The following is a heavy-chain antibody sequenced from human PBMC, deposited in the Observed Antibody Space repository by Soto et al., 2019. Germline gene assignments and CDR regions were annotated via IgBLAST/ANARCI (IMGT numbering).Heavy chain of an antibody. V-gene: IGHV3-74*01. CDR1: GFTFSSHW. CDR3: VRGHVRGNDRRFDY. Sequence: EVQLAESGGGLVQPGGSLRLSCAASGFTFSSHWMHWVRQAPGKGLVWVSRIIGDGNEITYADSVKGRFTISRDNAKNTGILKLNRLRAEDTAVYYCVRGHVRGNDRRFDYWGQGTLVTVSS. J-gene: IGHJ4*02. CDR2: IIGDGNEI. D-gene: IGHD3-16*02.